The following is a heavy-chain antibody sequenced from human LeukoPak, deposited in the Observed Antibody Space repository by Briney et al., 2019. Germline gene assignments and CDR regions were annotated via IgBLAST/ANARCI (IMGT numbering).Heavy chain of an antibody. CDR1: GFTFSSYA. V-gene: IGHV3-23*01. CDR2: ISGSGGST. CDR3: ARDWRWACFDY. D-gene: IGHD3-16*01. Sequence: GGSLRLSCAASGFTFSSYAMSWVRQAPGKGLEWVSAISGSGGSTYYADSVKGRLTISRDNAKNSLYLQMNSLRAEDTAVYYCARDWRWACFDYWGQGTLVTVSS. J-gene: IGHJ4*02.